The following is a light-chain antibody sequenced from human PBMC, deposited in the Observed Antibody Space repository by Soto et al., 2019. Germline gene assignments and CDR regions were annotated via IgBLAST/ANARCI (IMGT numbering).Light chain of an antibody. CDR2: AAS. V-gene: IGKV1-9*01. CDR3: QQLNSYPYT. J-gene: IGKJ2*01. Sequence: DIQLTQSPSFLSASVGDRVTITCRASQGIRSYLAWYQQKPGKAPKLLIYAASTLQSGVPSRFSGSGSGTEFTLTISSLQPEDVATYYCQQLNSYPYTFGQGTKLEIK. CDR1: QGIRSY.